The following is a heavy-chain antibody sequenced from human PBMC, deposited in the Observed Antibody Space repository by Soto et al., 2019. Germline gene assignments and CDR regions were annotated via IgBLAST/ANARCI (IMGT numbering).Heavy chain of an antibody. D-gene: IGHD4-4*01. CDR1: GSSFTNYW. V-gene: IGHV5-51*01. CDR2: IYPGDSDT. J-gene: IGHJ6*02. Sequence: GESLKISCKGSGSSFTNYWIGWVRQLPGKGLEWMGSIYPGDSDTRYSPSFQGQVTISADKSITTAYLQWSSLKASDTAMYYCARQGNSSHYYYSFGMDVSGQGTTVTVSS. CDR3: ARQGNSSHYYYSFGMDV.